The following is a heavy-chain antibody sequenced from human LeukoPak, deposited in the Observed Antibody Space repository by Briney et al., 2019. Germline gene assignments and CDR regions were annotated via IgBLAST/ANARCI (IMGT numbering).Heavy chain of an antibody. Sequence: GGSLRLSCAASGFTFSSYWMHWVRQAPGKGLVWVSRINSDGSTTNYADSVKGRFTISRDNAKNTLYLQMNSLRAEDTAVYYCARDGRHSGYSYGWGDYWGQGTLVTVSS. J-gene: IGHJ4*02. V-gene: IGHV3-74*01. CDR2: INSDGSTT. D-gene: IGHD5-18*01. CDR1: GFTFSSYW. CDR3: ARDGRHSGYSYGWGDY.